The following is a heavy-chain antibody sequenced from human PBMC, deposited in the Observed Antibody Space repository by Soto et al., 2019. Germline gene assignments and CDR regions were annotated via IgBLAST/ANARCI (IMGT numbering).Heavy chain of an antibody. CDR2: IIPIFGTA. Sequence: ASVNGSFKASGGTFISYSMSWGRQAPGQGLEWMGGIIPIFGTATYAQKFQGRVTITADESTSTAYMELSSLRSEDTAVYYCALGAKYYFDYWGQGTLVTVSS. D-gene: IGHD3-16*01. CDR3: ALGAKYYFDY. V-gene: IGHV1-69*13. CDR1: GGTFISYS. J-gene: IGHJ4*02.